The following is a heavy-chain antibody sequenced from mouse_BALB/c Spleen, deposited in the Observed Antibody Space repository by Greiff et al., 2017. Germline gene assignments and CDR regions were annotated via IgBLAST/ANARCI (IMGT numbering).Heavy chain of an antibody. J-gene: IGHJ3*01. Sequence: EVQLVESGPGLVKPSQSLSLTCTVTGYSITSDYAWNWIRQFPGNKLEWMGYISYSGSTSYNPSLKSRISITRDTSKNQFFLQLNSVTTEDTATYYCARGYYGNHAWFAYWGQGTLVTVSA. CDR1: GYSITSDYA. CDR2: ISYSGST. D-gene: IGHD2-1*01. CDR3: ARGYYGNHAWFAY. V-gene: IGHV3-2*02.